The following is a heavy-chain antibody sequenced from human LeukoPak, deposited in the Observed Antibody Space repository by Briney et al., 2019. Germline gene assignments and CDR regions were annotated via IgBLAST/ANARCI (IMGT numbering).Heavy chain of an antibody. CDR2: IYYSGST. J-gene: IGHJ5*02. Sequence: SEPLSLTCTVSGGSISSSSYYWGWIRQPPGTGLEWIGSIYYSGSTYYNPPLMSRVTISVDTSKNQFSLKLSSVTAADTAVYYCARSIVVVLAAISWFDPCGQGTLVTVSS. V-gene: IGHV4-39*01. CDR1: GGSISSSSYY. CDR3: ARSIVVVLAAISWFDP. D-gene: IGHD2-2*01.